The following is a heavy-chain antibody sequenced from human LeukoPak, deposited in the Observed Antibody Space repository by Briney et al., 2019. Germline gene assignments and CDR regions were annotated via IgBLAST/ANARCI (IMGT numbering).Heavy chain of an antibody. CDR3: ARGNYYDSSGYYYPVGDY. V-gene: IGHV3-30*03. J-gene: IGHJ4*02. CDR1: GFTFSSYS. CDR2: ISYDGSNK. Sequence: PGGSLRLSCAASGFTFSSYSMNWVRQAPGKGLEWVAVISYDGSNKYYADSVKGRFTISRDNSKNTLYLQMNSLRAEDTAVYYCARGNYYDSSGYYYPVGDYWGQGTLVTVSS. D-gene: IGHD3-22*01.